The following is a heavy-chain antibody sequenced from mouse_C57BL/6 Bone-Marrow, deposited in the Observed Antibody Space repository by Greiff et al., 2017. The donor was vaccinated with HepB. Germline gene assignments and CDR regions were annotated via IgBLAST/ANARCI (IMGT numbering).Heavy chain of an antibody. CDR2: ISSGSSTI. J-gene: IGHJ1*03. CDR1: GFTFSDYG. D-gene: IGHD1-1*01. V-gene: IGHV5-17*01. CDR3: ARKSITTVVPYWYFDV. Sequence: EVMLVESGGGLVKPGGSLKLSCAASGFTFSDYGMHWVRQAPEKGLEWVAYISSGSSTIYYADTVKGRFPISRDNAKNTLFLQMTSLRSEDTAMYYCARKSITTVVPYWYFDVWGTGTTVTVSS.